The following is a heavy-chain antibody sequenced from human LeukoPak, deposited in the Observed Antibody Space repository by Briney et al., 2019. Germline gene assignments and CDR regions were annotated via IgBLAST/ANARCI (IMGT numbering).Heavy chain of an antibody. D-gene: IGHD2-15*01. CDR1: GFTFSSYS. CDR3: ARDGGDGATPYYFDY. Sequence: PGGSLRLSCAASGFTFSSYSMNWVRQAPGKGLEWVSSISSSSSYIYYADSVKGRFTISRDNAKNSLYLQMNSLRAEDTAVYYCARDGGDGATPYYFDYWGQGTLVTVSS. V-gene: IGHV3-21*01. J-gene: IGHJ4*02. CDR2: ISSSSSYI.